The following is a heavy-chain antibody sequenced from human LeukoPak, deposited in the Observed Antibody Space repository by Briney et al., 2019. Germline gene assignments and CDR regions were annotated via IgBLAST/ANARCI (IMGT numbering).Heavy chain of an antibody. CDR3: ASFVSDAFDI. D-gene: IGHD3-3*01. Sequence: TGGSLRLSCAVSGFTVSSNYMSWVRQAPGKGLEWVSVIYSGGSTYYADSVKGRFTTSRDNSKNTLYLQMNSLRAEDTAVYYCASFVSDAFDIWGQGTMVTVSS. V-gene: IGHV3-66*01. J-gene: IGHJ3*02. CDR2: IYSGGST. CDR1: GFTVSSNY.